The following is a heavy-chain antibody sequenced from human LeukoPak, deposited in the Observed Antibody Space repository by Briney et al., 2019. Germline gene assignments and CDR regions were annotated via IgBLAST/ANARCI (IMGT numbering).Heavy chain of an antibody. J-gene: IGHJ5*02. D-gene: IGHD6-13*01. CDR1: GYTFTTYG. V-gene: IGHV1-18*01. CDR2: ISAYNGNT. Sequence: ASVRVSCKASGYTFTTYGISWVRQAPGQGLEWMGWISAYNGNTNYAQKLQGRVTMTTDTSTSTAYTELRSLRSDDTAVYYCARDRAAAPNWFDPWGQGTLVTVSS. CDR3: ARDRAAAPNWFDP.